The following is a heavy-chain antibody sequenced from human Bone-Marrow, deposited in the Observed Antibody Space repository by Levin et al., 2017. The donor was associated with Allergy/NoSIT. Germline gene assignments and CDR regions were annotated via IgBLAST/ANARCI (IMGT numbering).Heavy chain of an antibody. V-gene: IGHV2-5*02. D-gene: IGHD6-19*01. CDR1: GFSLTSSGEG. J-gene: IGHJ4*02. CDR3: VHRRSGWTFEN. CDR2: IYWDDDK. Sequence: ESGPTLVKPTQTLMLTCTVSGFSLTSSGEGVGWVRQPPGEALEWLALIYWDDDKRYSPSLKTRLSISKDTSRNQVVLTMTDMEPVDTARYFCVHRRSGWTFENWGQGTLVSVSS.